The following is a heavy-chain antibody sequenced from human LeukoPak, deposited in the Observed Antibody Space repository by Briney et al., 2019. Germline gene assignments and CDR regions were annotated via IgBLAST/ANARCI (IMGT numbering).Heavy chain of an antibody. CDR2: ISSSGSYI. V-gene: IGHV3-21*01. Sequence: GGSLRLSCAASGFTFSSYNMNWVRQAPGKGLEWVSFISSSGSYIYSADSVRGRFTISRDNAKNSLYLQMNSLRAEDTAVYYCARGGTTVTPGLLWFDPWGQGTLVTVSS. D-gene: IGHD4-17*01. J-gene: IGHJ5*02. CDR1: GFTFSSYN. CDR3: ARGGTTVTPGLLWFDP.